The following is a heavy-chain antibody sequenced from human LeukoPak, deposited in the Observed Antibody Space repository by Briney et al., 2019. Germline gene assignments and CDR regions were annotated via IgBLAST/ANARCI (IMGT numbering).Heavy chain of an antibody. CDR3: ARGRVSSSTWYSTYYYYFYMDV. J-gene: IGHJ6*03. CDR2: VDHTGST. Sequence: SETLSLTCSVSDDSITMYYWTWIRQPPGKGLEWIGYVDHTGSTDFNPSLNGRVSISRDTSKNLFSLRLRSVTAADTAVYFCARGRVSSSTWYSTYYYYFYMDVWGKGTTVTVSS. V-gene: IGHV4-59*01. CDR1: DDSITMYY. D-gene: IGHD4-11*01.